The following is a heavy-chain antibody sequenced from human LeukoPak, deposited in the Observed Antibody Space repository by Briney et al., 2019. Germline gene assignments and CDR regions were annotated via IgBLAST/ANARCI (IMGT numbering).Heavy chain of an antibody. D-gene: IGHD3-10*01. CDR3: ASSVAGPAFDY. V-gene: IGHV3-53*04. J-gene: IGHJ4*02. CDR1: GFTFSNYE. CDR2: IYSGGGT. Sequence: PGGSLRLSCAASGFTFSNYEMNWVRQAPGKGLEWVSVIYSGGGTYYADSVKGRFTISRHNSKNTLYLQMNSLRAEDTAVYYCASSVAGPAFDYWGQGTLVTVSS.